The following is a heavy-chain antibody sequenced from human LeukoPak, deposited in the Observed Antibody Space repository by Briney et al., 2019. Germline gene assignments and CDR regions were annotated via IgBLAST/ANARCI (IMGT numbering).Heavy chain of an antibody. V-gene: IGHV4-59*12. Sequence: PSETLSLTCIVSGGSISSYYWSWIRQPPGKGLEWIGYIYYSGSANYNPSLKSRVTLSIDKSKNQFSLNLNSVTAADTAVYYCARARRDSGYYKVDYWGQGTLVTVSS. J-gene: IGHJ4*02. D-gene: IGHD3-3*01. CDR1: GGSISSYY. CDR3: ARARRDSGYYKVDY. CDR2: IYYSGSA.